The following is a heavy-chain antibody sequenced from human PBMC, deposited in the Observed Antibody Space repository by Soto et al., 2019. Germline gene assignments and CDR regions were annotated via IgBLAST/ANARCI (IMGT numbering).Heavy chain of an antibody. D-gene: IGHD4-17*01. V-gene: IGHV1-69*08. CDR3: ARDHSGDYFGAFYI. CDR2: IIPILGIA. Sequence: QVQLVQSGAEVKKPGSSVKVSCKASGGTFSSYTISWVRQAPGQGLEWMGRIIPILGIANYAQKFQGRVTITADKSTSTAYMELSSLRSEDTAVYYCARDHSGDYFGAFYIWGQGTMVTVSS. J-gene: IGHJ3*02. CDR1: GGTFSSYT.